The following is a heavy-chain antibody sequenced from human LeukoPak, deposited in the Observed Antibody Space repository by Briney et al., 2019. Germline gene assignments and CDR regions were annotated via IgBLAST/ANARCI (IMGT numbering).Heavy chain of an antibody. V-gene: IGHV4-39*01. CDR3: ARQGVLYGFDF. D-gene: IGHD3-16*01. Sequence: PSETLSLTCSVSRGAVNNPAAYWVWIRQPPGKGLECLGGVYNRGDTFSNPSLMSRVDFSIDTSKDQFSLSLMSVTAADTAIYYCARQGVLYGFDFWGQGIPVTVSS. CDR1: RGAVNNPAAY. CDR2: VYNRGDT. J-gene: IGHJ4*02.